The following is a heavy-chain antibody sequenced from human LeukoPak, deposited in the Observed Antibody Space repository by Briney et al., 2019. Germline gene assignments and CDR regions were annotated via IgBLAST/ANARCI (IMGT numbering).Heavy chain of an antibody. CDR3: ARDLVTVTKGFDI. CDR2: ISYIGST. CDR1: ADSFSSHY. V-gene: IGHV4-59*11. Sequence: SETLSLACAVSADSFSSHYWTWIRQPPGKGLEWIGYISYIGSTNYNPSLKSRVTISIDTSKNQFSLKLRSVTAADTAVYYCARDLVTVTKGFDIWGQGTMVSVSS. J-gene: IGHJ3*02. D-gene: IGHD4-17*01.